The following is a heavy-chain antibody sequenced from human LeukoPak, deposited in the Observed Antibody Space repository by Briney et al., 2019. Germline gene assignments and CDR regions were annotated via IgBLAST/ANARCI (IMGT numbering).Heavy chain of an antibody. CDR3: ARVPSFYYYGSGSYGYYYYGMDV. D-gene: IGHD3-10*01. V-gene: IGHV4-34*01. CDR1: GGSFSGYY. J-gene: IGHJ6*02. Sequence: KPSETLSLTCAVYGGSFSGYYWSWIRQPPGKGLEWIGEINHSGSTNYNPSLKSRVTISVDTSKNQFSLKLSSVTAADTAVYYCARVPSFYYYGSGSYGYYYYGMDVWGQGTTVTVSS. CDR2: INHSGST.